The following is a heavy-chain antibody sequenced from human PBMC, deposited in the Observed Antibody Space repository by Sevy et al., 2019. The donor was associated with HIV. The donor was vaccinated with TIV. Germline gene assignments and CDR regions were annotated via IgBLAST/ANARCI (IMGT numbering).Heavy chain of an antibody. CDR1: GFTFSSYS. Sequence: GGSLRLSCVASGFTFSSYSMKWVRQAPGKGLESVSYISSSGSSIYYKDSVKGRFIISRDNAKNSMYLQMNSLRAEDTAVYYCARMLSSSWSRGIDYWGQGTLVTVSS. J-gene: IGHJ4*02. V-gene: IGHV3-48*01. CDR2: ISSSGSSI. D-gene: IGHD6-13*01. CDR3: ARMLSSSWSRGIDY.